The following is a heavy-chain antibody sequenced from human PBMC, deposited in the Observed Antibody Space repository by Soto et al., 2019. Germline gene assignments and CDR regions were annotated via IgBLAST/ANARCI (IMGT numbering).Heavy chain of an antibody. CDR1: GGSISSYY. CDR3: ARATYADY. CDR2: IYYSGST. Sequence: QVQLQESGPGLVKPSETLSLTCTVSGGSISSYYWSWIRQPPGKGLEWIGYIYYSGSTNYNPSLKCRVTISVDTSKNQFSLKLSSVTAADTAVYYCARATYADYWGQGTLVTVSS. V-gene: IGHV4-59*01. J-gene: IGHJ4*02. D-gene: IGHD2-2*01.